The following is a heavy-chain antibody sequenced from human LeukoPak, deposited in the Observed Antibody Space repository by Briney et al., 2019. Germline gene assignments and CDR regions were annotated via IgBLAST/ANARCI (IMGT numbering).Heavy chain of an antibody. J-gene: IGHJ4*02. D-gene: IGHD2-2*01. CDR1: GYTFTGYY. CDR3: ARAHPLGYCSSTSCYVGDY. Sequence: VASVKVSCKASGYTFTGYYMHWARQAPGQGLEWMGWINPNSGGTNYAQKFQGRVTMTRDTSISTAYMELSRLRSDDTAVYYCARAHPLGYCSSTSCYVGDYWGQGTLVTVSS. V-gene: IGHV1-2*02. CDR2: INPNSGGT.